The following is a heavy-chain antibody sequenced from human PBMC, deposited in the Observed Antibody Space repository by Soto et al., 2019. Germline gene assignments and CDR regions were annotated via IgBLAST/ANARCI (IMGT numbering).Heavy chain of an antibody. Sequence: QVQLQQWGAGLLKPSETLSLTCAVYGGSFSGYYWSWIRQPPGKGLEWIGEINHSGSTNYNPSLKSRVTISVDTSKNQFSLKLSSVTAADTAVYYYARGSGQGYCSSTSCHPDYDYWGQGTLVTVSS. V-gene: IGHV4-34*01. CDR3: ARGSGQGYCSSTSCHPDYDY. J-gene: IGHJ4*02. D-gene: IGHD2-2*01. CDR2: INHSGST. CDR1: GGSFSGYY.